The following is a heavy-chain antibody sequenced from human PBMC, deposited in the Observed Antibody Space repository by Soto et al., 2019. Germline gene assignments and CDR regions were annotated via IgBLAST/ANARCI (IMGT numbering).Heavy chain of an antibody. CDR2: IWYVGSNK. CDR3: ARDGSSMVTFIDY. CDR1: GFTFSSYG. Sequence: QVQLVESGGGVVQPGGSLRLSCAASGFTFSSYGMHWVRQAPGKGLEWVAVIWYVGSNKYYADSVKGRFTISRDNSKNTLYLQMNSLRAEDTAVYYCARDGSSMVTFIDYWGQGTLVTVSS. J-gene: IGHJ4*02. D-gene: IGHD3-10*01. V-gene: IGHV3-33*01.